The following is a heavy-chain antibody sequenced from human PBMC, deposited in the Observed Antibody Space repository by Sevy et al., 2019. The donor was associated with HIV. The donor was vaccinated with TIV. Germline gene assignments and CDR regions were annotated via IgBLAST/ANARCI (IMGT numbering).Heavy chain of an antibody. D-gene: IGHD3-22*01. CDR2: ISNDGRNK. CDR3: ARDHSLIVVVMLPDY. Sequence: GSLRLSCAASGFTFSSYAMHWVRQAPGKGLEWVAVISNDGRNKYYADSVKGRFTISRDNSKNTLYLQMNSLRAEDTAVYYCARDHSLIVVVMLPDYWGQGTLVTVSS. V-gene: IGHV3-30*04. CDR1: GFTFSSYA. J-gene: IGHJ4*02.